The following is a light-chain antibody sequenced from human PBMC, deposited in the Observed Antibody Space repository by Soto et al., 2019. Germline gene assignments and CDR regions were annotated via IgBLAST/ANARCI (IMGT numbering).Light chain of an antibody. Sequence: QSVLTQPPSVSGAPGQRVTISRTGSSSNIGAGYDVHWYQQLPGTAPKLLMYGNSNRPSGVPDRFSGSKSGTSASLAITGLQAEDEADYYCQSYDSSLSGVVFGGGTQLTVL. CDR3: QSYDSSLSGVV. CDR1: SSNIGAGYD. J-gene: IGLJ2*01. CDR2: GNS. V-gene: IGLV1-40*01.